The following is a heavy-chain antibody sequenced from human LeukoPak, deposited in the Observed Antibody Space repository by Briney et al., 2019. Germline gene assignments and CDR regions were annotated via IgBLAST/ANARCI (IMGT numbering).Heavy chain of an antibody. CDR1: GYTFTSYY. CDR2: INPSGGST. Sequence: ASVKVSYTASGYTFTSYYMHWVRQAPGQGLEWMGIINPSGGSTSYAQKFQGRVTMTRDTSTSTVYMELSSLRSEDTAVYYCAREYSSSSLVLTNYYYYGMDVWGQGTTVTVSS. V-gene: IGHV1-46*01. CDR3: AREYSSSSLVLTNYYYYGMDV. D-gene: IGHD6-6*01. J-gene: IGHJ6*02.